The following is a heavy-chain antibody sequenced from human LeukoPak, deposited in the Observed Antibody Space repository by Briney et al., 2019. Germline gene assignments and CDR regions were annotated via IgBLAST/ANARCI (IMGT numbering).Heavy chain of an antibody. J-gene: IGHJ4*02. CDR2: INPNSGGT. CDR3: ARESSGANNCGGDCYALVY. Sequence: ASVKLSCKTSGYTFTGYYMHCVRHAPGQGLEQKGWINPNSGGTNYAQKFQGRVTMTRDTSISTAYMELSRLRSDGTAVYYCARESSGANNCGGDCYALVYWGQGTLVTVSS. V-gene: IGHV1-2*02. CDR1: GYTFTGYY. D-gene: IGHD2-21*01.